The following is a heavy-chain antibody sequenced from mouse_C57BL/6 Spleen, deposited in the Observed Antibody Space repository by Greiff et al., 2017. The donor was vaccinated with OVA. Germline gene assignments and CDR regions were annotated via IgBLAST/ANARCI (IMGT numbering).Heavy chain of an antibody. V-gene: IGHV2-5*01. Sequence: VQRVESGPGLVQPSQSLSITCTVSGFSLTSYGVHWVRQSPGKGLEWLGVLWRGGSTDYNAAFMSRLSITQDHSKRQVFVKMNSLQADDTAIYYCAKNRDYYDYFDYWGQGTTLTVSS. J-gene: IGHJ2*01. CDR2: LWRGGST. CDR3: AKNRDYYDYFDY. D-gene: IGHD2-4*01. CDR1: GFSLTSYG.